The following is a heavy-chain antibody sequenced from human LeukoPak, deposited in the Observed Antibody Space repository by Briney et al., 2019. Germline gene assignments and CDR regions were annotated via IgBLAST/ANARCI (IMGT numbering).Heavy chain of an antibody. J-gene: IGHJ4*02. CDR2: INSDGSST. CDR3: AGGGSIAVAGY. CDR1: GFTFSSYW. D-gene: IGHD6-19*01. V-gene: IGHV3-74*01. Sequence: GGSLRLSCAASGFTFSSYWMHWVRQAPGKGLVWVSRINSDGSSTNYADSVKGRFTISRDNAKNTLYLQMNSLRAEDTAVYYCAGGGSIAVAGYWGLGTLVTVSS.